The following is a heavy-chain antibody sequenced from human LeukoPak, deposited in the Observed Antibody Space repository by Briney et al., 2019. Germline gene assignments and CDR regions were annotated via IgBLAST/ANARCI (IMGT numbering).Heavy chain of an antibody. D-gene: IGHD6-19*01. CDR1: GYTFTSYY. Sequence: GESLKISCKGSGYTFTSYYMHWVRQAPGQGLEWMGIINPSGGSTSYAQKFQGRVTMTRDTSTSTVYMELSSLRSEDTAVYYCASGHSSGWYVVYWGQGPLVTVSS. CDR3: ASGHSSGWYVVY. J-gene: IGHJ4*02. CDR2: INPSGGST. V-gene: IGHV1-46*01.